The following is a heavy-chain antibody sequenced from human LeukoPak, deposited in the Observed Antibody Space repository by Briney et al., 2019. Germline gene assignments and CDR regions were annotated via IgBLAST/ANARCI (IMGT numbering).Heavy chain of an antibody. CDR3: ARQSYIFYHDSSSYYVDY. D-gene: IGHD3-22*01. V-gene: IGHV4-39*01. CDR2: IHYSGGT. J-gene: IGHJ4*02. CDR1: GGSINTGTFY. Sequence: PSGTLSLTCSVSGGSINTGTFYWGWIRQPPGKAMEWIGNIHYSGGTYYNPSLKSRVTVSVGTTKNQFSLRLTSVTAADTATYYCARQSYIFYHDSSSYYVDYWGQGTLVTVSS.